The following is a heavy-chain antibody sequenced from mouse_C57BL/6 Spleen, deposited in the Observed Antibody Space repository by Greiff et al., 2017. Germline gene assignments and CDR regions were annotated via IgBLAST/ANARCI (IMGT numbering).Heavy chain of an antibody. CDR1: GFSFNTYA. Sequence: GGGLVQPKGSLKLSCAASGFSFNTYAMNWVRQAPGKGLEWVARIRSKSNNYATYYADSVKDRFTSSRDDSESMLYLQMNNLKTEDTAMYYCVRQNGYYYAMDYWGQGTSVTVSS. V-gene: IGHV10-1*01. CDR3: VRQNGYYYAMDY. CDR2: IRSKSNNYAT. J-gene: IGHJ4*01. D-gene: IGHD1-1*01.